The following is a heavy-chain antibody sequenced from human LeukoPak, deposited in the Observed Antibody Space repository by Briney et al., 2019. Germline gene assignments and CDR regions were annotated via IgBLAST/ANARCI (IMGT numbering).Heavy chain of an antibody. D-gene: IGHD2-21*02. CDR2: ITSGGST. Sequence: PGGSLRLSCAASGFTFSNYAMNWVRQAPGKGLEWVSVITSGGSTYYSASVMGRLTTSRDNSKNTLYLQMNSLRAEDTAVYYCAKRLPVVGDRNRAFDYWGQGTLVTVSS. J-gene: IGHJ4*02. V-gene: IGHV3-23*01. CDR3: AKRLPVVGDRNRAFDY. CDR1: GFTFSNYA.